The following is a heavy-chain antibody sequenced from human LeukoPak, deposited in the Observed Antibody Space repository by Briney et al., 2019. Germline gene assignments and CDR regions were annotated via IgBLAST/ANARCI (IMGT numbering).Heavy chain of an antibody. CDR1: GFTFSDYY. CDR3: ARDREVVAFDI. V-gene: IGHV3-11*05. CDR2: ISGSTTYT. D-gene: IGHD2-15*01. J-gene: IGHJ3*02. Sequence: GGSLRLSCAASGFTFSDYYMSWIRQAPGKGLGLVSYISGSTTYTNYADSVGGRFTISRDNAKNSLYLQMNSLRAEDTAVYYCARDREVVAFDIWGQGTMVTVSS.